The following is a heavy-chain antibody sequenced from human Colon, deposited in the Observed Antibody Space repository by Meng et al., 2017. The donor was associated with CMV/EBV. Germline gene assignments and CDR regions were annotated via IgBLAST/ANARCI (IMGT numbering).Heavy chain of an antibody. Sequence: ASVKVSCKASGYTVSSYGISWVRQAPGQGLEWMGCISTSIGNQYAQKFQGRVIMTTDSPTNTAYLEVMSLTFEDTAVYYCVRGAWNSRGCCDHWGQGALVTVSS. D-gene: IGHD1-7*01. CDR2: ISTSIGN. CDR3: VRGAWNSRGCCDH. J-gene: IGHJ4*02. CDR1: GYTVSSYG. V-gene: IGHV1-18*01.